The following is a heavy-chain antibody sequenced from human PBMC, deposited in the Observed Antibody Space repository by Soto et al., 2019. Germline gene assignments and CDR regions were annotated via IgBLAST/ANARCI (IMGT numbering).Heavy chain of an antibody. CDR2: ICHTGST. Sequence: QVQLQESGPGLVKPSQTLSLTCTVSGVSISSGGYYWSWIRQHPGKGLEWIGYICHTGSTYHNPSLKGRVTISVDTSNNQFSLNLSSVTAADTAVYHCARSQVAMIHPFEYWGQGTLVTVSS. J-gene: IGHJ4*02. D-gene: IGHD3-22*01. CDR3: ARSQVAMIHPFEY. V-gene: IGHV4-31*03. CDR1: GVSISSGGYY.